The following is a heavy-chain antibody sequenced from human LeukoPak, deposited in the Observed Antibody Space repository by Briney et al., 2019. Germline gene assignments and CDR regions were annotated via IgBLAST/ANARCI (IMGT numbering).Heavy chain of an antibody. CDR2: ISYDGSNK. J-gene: IGHJ5*02. CDR3: AKELRGYSYGLRNNWFDP. V-gene: IGHV3-30*18. CDR1: GFTFSSYG. D-gene: IGHD5-18*01. Sequence: GRSLRLSCAASGFTFSSYGMRWVRQAPGRGLEWVAVISYDGSNKYYADSVKGRFTISRDNSKNTLYLQMNSLRAEDTAVYYCAKELRGYSYGLRNNWFDPWGQGTLVTVSS.